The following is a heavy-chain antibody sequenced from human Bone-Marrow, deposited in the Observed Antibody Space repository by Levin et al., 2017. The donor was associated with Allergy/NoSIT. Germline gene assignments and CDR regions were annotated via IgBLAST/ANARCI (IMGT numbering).Heavy chain of an antibody. CDR2: IYYSGST. D-gene: IGHD6-19*01. V-gene: IGHV4-39*01. Sequence: SQTLSLTCTVSGGSISSSSYYWGWIRQPPGKGLEWIGSIYYSGSTYYNPSLKSRVTISVDTSKNQFSLKLSSVTAADTAVYYCARHIIRAVAHPYWFDPWGQGTLVTVSS. CDR3: ARHIIRAVAHPYWFDP. J-gene: IGHJ5*02. CDR1: GGSISSSSYY.